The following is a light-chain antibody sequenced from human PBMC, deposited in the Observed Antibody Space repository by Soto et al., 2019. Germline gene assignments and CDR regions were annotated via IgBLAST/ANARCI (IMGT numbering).Light chain of an antibody. J-gene: IGKJ1*01. V-gene: IGKV3-20*01. CDR3: QQYYIWPPGT. Sequence: EIVLTQSPGTLSLSPGERATLSCRASQSVDSNYLAWYHQKPGQPPSLLIYAASSRATGIPDRFSGTGSGTDFTLTISSLQSEDFAVYYCQQYYIWPPGTFGHGTKVEIK. CDR2: AAS. CDR1: QSVDSNY.